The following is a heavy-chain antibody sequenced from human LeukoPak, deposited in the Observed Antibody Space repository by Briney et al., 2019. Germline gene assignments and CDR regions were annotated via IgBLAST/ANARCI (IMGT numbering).Heavy chain of an antibody. D-gene: IGHD5-24*01. CDR3: ARELIRATSYYYYYMDV. Sequence: PSETLSLTCTVSGGSISSYYWSWIRQPAGKGLEWIGRIYTSGSTNYNPSLKSRVTMSVDTSKNQFSLKLSSVTAADTAVYYCARELIRATSYYYYYMDVWGKGTTVTVSS. CDR1: GGSISSYY. V-gene: IGHV4-4*07. J-gene: IGHJ6*03. CDR2: IYTSGST.